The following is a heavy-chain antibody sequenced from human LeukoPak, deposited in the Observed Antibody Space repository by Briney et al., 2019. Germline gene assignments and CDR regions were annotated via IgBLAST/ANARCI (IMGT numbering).Heavy chain of an antibody. CDR3: ASDQVSGVFDY. V-gene: IGHV3-11*05. CDR2: ISPDGSYT. Sequence: PGGSLCLTCAGSGFVFSDFYMNWIRHSPGKGLEWLAYISPDGSYTTYGDSVKGRFVISRDNAKNSVSLQMNSLRVEDTAVYFCASDQVSGVFDYWGQGAWVTVS. CDR1: GFVFSDFY. J-gene: IGHJ4*02. D-gene: IGHD5/OR15-5a*01.